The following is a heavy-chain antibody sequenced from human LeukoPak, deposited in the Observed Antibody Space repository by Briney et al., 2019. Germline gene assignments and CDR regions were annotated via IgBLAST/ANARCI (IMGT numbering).Heavy chain of an antibody. Sequence: GGSLRLSCAASGFTFSTYGMHWVRQAPGKGLDWVTFIRYDRSNKYYTDSVKGRFTISRDNSKNTLHLQMISLRAEDTAVYYCAKDGKNDGLDIWGQGTLVTVSS. CDR2: IRYDRSNK. CDR1: GFTFSTYG. D-gene: IGHD1-1*01. J-gene: IGHJ3*02. CDR3: AKDGKNDGLDI. V-gene: IGHV3-30*02.